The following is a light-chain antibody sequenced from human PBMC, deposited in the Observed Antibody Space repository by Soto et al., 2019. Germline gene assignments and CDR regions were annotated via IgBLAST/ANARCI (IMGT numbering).Light chain of an antibody. CDR1: QSIFNNY. CDR3: QQYGGSPFT. J-gene: IGKJ2*01. V-gene: IGKV3-20*01. Sequence: EIVLTQSPGTLSLSPRERATLSCRASQSIFNNYLAWYQQKPGQAPRLLVYGASFRATGIPDTFSGSGSGTDFTLTISRLEPEDFAVYYCQQYGGSPFTFGQGTRLEIK. CDR2: GAS.